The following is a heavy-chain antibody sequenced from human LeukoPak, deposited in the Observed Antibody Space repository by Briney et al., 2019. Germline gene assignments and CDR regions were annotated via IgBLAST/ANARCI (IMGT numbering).Heavy chain of an antibody. V-gene: IGHV4-39*07. D-gene: IGHD3-3*01. CDR2: IYYSGST. Sequence: PSETLSLTCTVSGGSISSSSYYWGWIRQPPGKGLEWIGSIYYSGSTYCNPSLKSRVTISVDTSKNQFSLKLSSVTAADTAVYYCARAMHFTIFGVVITYDAFDIWGQGTMVTVSS. J-gene: IGHJ3*02. CDR1: GGSISSSSYY. CDR3: ARAMHFTIFGVVITYDAFDI.